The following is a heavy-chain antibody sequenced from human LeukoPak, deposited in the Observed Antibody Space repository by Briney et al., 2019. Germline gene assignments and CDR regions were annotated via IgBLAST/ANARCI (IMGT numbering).Heavy chain of an antibody. V-gene: IGHV4-38-2*01. J-gene: IGHJ6*03. CDR2: MYHSGST. CDR3: ARQGGSSSPYYFYYMDV. CDR1: GYSISSGYY. Sequence: SETLSLTCAVSGYSISSGYYWGWFRQPPGKGLEWIGCMYHSGSTYYNPSLKSRVTISVDTSKNQFSLKLSSVTAADTAVYYCARQGGSSSPYYFYYMDVWGKGTTVTVSS. D-gene: IGHD6-13*01.